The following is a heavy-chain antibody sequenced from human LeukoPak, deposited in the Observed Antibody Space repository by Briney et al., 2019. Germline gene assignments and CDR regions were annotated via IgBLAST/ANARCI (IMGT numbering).Heavy chain of an antibody. CDR2: ISYDGRNK. V-gene: IGHV3-30*03. CDR3: ATLSGDSHGYDY. Sequence: GRSLRLSCAASGFPFSNHGMHWVRQAPGKGLEWVAVISYDGRNKYYADSVKGRFTISRDNSKNTLYLQINSLRAEDTAVYYCATLSGDSHGYDYWGLGTLVTVSS. D-gene: IGHD5-18*01. J-gene: IGHJ4*02. CDR1: GFPFSNHG.